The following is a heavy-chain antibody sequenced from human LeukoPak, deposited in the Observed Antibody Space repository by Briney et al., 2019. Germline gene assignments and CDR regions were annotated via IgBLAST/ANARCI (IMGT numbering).Heavy chain of an antibody. CDR2: IYYSGST. D-gene: IGHD3-22*01. CDR3: ARGYYYDSSGLGDWFDP. Sequence: TLSLTCTVSGGSISSYYWSWIRQPPGKGLEWIGYIYYSGSTNYNPSLKSRVTISVDTSKNQFSLKLSSVITADTAVYYCARGYYYDSSGLGDWFDPWGQGTLVTVSS. V-gene: IGHV4-59*01. J-gene: IGHJ5*02. CDR1: GGSISSYY.